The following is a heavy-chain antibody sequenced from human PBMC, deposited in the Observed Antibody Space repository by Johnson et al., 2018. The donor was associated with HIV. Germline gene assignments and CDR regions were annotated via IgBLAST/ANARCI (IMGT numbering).Heavy chain of an antibody. V-gene: IGHV3-30*03. CDR1: GFTFSSYG. D-gene: IGHD3-9*01. CDR3: AREEGTDILTRSDAFDI. J-gene: IGHJ3*02. Sequence: QVQLVESGGGVVQPGRSLRLSCAASGFTFSSYGMHWVRQAPGKGLEWVAVISYDGSNKYYADSVKGRFTMSRDNAKKSLYLQMNSLRAEDTAVYYCAREEGTDILTRSDAFDIWGQGTMVTVSS. CDR2: ISYDGSNK.